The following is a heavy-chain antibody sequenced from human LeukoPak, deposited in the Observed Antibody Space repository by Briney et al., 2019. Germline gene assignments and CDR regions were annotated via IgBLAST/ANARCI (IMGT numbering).Heavy chain of an antibody. J-gene: IGHJ4*02. CDR3: AKERNPYYFDY. D-gene: IGHD1-14*01. CDR1: GFTFSRYG. CDR2: ISGSGDNT. Sequence: GGSLRLSCEASGFTFSRYGMSWVRQAPGKGLEWVSVISGSGDNTYYADSVKGRFTISRDDSKNSLYLQMNSLRAEDTALYYCAKERNPYYFDYWGQGTLVTVSS. V-gene: IGHV3-23*01.